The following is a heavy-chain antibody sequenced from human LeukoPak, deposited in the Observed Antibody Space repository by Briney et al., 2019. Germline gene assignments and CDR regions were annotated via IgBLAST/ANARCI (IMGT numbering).Heavy chain of an antibody. V-gene: IGHV3-30*04. CDR1: GFTFSSYA. J-gene: IGHJ6*02. Sequence: GGSLRLSWAASGFTFSSYAMHWVRQAPGKGLEWVAVISYDGSNKYYADSVKGRFTISRDNSKNTLYLQMNSLRAEDTAVYYCARDGPLVWFGEFFYYYGMDVWGQGTTVTVSS. CDR2: ISYDGSNK. CDR3: ARDGPLVWFGEFFYYYGMDV. D-gene: IGHD3-10*01.